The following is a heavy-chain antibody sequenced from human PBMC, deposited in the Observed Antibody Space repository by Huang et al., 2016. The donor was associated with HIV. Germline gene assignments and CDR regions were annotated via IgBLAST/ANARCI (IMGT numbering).Heavy chain of an antibody. CDR3: ARVSYPTYYYYAMDV. CDR1: GFSLSNARMG. V-gene: IGHV2-26*01. D-gene: IGHD4-17*01. Sequence: QVTLKESGPVLVKPTETLTLTCSVSGFSLSNARMGVSWIRQHPGKALEWLAHIFSNDQKSFSTSLKSRLTISQDTSRSHVVLTMTNMDPVDTATYYCARVSYPTYYYYAMDVWGRGTTVSVSS. J-gene: IGHJ6*02. CDR2: IFSNDQK.